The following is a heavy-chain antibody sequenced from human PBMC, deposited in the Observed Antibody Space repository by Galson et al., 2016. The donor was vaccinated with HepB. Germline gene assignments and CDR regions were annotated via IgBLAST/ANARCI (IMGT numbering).Heavy chain of an antibody. J-gene: IGHJ3*02. D-gene: IGHD3-10*01. V-gene: IGHV3-30-3*01. Sequence: SLRLSCAASGFTFRSYAMHWVRQAPGKGLEWVAVISYGGSNKYYADSVKGRFTISRDNSKNTLYLQMNSLRAEDTAVYYCARTYGSGSYRRDAFDIWGQGTMVTVSS. CDR3: ARTYGSGSYRRDAFDI. CDR1: GFTFRSYA. CDR2: ISYGGSNK.